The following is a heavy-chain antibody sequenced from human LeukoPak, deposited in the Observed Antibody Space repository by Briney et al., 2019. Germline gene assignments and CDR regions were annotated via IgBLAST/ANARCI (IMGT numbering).Heavy chain of an antibody. Sequence: PSETLSLTCTVSGGSISSYYWSWIRQPAGKGLEWIGRIYTSGSTNHNPSLKSRVTMSVDTSKNQFSLKLSSVTAADTAVYYCARELVVGATYYYYYYMDVWGKGTTVTVSS. CDR3: ARELVVGATYYYYYYMDV. J-gene: IGHJ6*03. CDR1: GGSISSYY. V-gene: IGHV4-4*07. CDR2: IYTSGST. D-gene: IGHD1-26*01.